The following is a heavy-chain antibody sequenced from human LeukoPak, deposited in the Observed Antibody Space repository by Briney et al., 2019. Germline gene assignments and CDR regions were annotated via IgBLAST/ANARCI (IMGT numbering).Heavy chain of an antibody. D-gene: IGHD5-18*01. CDR3: ATDARGYSYGFFDY. CDR1: GYTFTSYA. Sequence: ASVKVSCKASGYTFTSYAKHWVRQAPGQRLEWMGWINAGNGNTKYSQKFQGRVTITRDTSTDTAYMELSSLRSEDTAVYYCATDARGYSYGFFDYWGQGTLVTVSS. V-gene: IGHV1-3*01. J-gene: IGHJ4*02. CDR2: INAGNGNT.